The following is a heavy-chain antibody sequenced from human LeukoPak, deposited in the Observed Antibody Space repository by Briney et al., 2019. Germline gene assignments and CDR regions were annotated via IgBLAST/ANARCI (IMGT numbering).Heavy chain of an antibody. V-gene: IGHV4-39*01. CDR3: ARQKILDDNYDSSGYYVDQ. J-gene: IGHJ4*02. CDR2: IYYRGRA. Sequence: PSETLSLTCSVSNASIISSSYYWGWIRQPPGKGLEWIGSIYYRGRAYYNPSLKIRVTISADTSKNQFSLNLNSVTASDTAVYYCARQKILDDNYDSSGYYVDQWGQGSLVTVSS. CDR1: NASIISSSYY. D-gene: IGHD3-22*01.